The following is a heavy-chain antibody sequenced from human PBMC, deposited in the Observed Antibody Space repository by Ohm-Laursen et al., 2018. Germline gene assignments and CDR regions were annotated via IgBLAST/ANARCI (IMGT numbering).Heavy chain of an antibody. CDR1: GGSISSSSYY. Sequence: GTLSLTCTVSGGSISSSSYYWGWIRQPPGKGLEWIGSIYYSGGTYYNPSLKSGVTIAVDTSMNQFSLKLSSVTAADTSVYYCATSNNWYYFDYWGQGTLVTVSS. CDR3: ATSNNWYYFDY. J-gene: IGHJ4*02. D-gene: IGHD6-13*01. V-gene: IGHV4-39*01. CDR2: IYYSGGT.